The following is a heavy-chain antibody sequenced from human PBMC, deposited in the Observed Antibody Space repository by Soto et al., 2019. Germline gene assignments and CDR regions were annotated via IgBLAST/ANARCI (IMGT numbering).Heavy chain of an antibody. D-gene: IGHD1-26*01. J-gene: IGHJ6*02. CDR2: ISAYNGNT. V-gene: IGHV1-18*01. CDR3: AREGRKVGIYYYYYGLEV. Sequence: ASVKVSFKASGYTFTNYGGSWVRQAPGQGLEWMGWISAYNGNTNYAQKLEGRVTMTTDTSTNTVYMDLRSLRSDDTAVYYCAREGRKVGIYYYYYGLEVWGQGTTVTVSS. CDR1: GYTFTNYG.